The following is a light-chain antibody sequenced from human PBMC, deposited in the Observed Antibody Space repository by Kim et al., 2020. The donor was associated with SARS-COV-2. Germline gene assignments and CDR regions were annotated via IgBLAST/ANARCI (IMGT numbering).Light chain of an antibody. CDR2: YDS. CDR3: QVWDSSSDHPV. J-gene: IGLJ1*01. CDR1: NIGSKS. V-gene: IGLV3-21*04. Sequence: APRKTARMTCGGNNIGSKSVHWYQQKPGQAPVLVIYYDSDRPSGIPERFSGSNSGNTATLTISRVEAGDEADYYCQVWDSSSDHPVFGTGTKVTVL.